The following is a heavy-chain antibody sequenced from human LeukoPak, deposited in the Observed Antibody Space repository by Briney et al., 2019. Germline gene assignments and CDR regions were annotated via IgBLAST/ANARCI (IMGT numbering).Heavy chain of an antibody. J-gene: IGHJ6*02. Sequence: GGSLRLSCAASGFTFSSYAMSWVRQAPGKGLEWVSAISGSGGSTYYADSVKGRFTISRDNSKNTLYLQMNSLRAEDTAVYYCAKGCSPYSSSWYGYYYYGMDVWGQGTTVTVSS. CDR2: ISGSGGST. CDR1: GFTFSSYA. CDR3: AKGCSPYSSSWYGYYYYGMDV. D-gene: IGHD6-13*01. V-gene: IGHV3-23*01.